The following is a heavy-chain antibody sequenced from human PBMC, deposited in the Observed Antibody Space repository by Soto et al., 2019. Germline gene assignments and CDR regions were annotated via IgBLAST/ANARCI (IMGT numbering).Heavy chain of an antibody. Sequence: GGSMRISCAASGFTFSFFAMSWVRQAPGKGLEYVSAITSNGGSTYYADSVKGRFTISRDNSENTLYLQMSSLRAKDTAVFYCVKGPYRSSTHYFDYWGQGTLVTVSS. J-gene: IGHJ4*02. CDR3: VKGPYRSSTHYFDY. D-gene: IGHD6-6*01. V-gene: IGHV3-64D*06. CDR1: GFTFSFFA. CDR2: ITSNGGST.